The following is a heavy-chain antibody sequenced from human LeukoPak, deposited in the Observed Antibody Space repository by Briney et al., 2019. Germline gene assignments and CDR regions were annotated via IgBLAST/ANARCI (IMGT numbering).Heavy chain of an antibody. V-gene: IGHV3-74*01. D-gene: IGHD2-21*02. CDR2: INTDGSST. J-gene: IGHJ4*01. CDR3: TRELPREVTLDY. Sequence: QAGGSLRLSCAASGFTFISYGMQWVRQAPGKGLVWVSRINTDGSSTSYADSVKGRFTVSRDNAKNTLYLQVSSLRAEDTAVYFCTRELPREVTLDYWGQGTLVTVSS. CDR1: GFTFISYG.